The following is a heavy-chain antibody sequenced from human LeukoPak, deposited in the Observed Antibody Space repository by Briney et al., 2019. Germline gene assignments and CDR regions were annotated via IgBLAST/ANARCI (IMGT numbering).Heavy chain of an antibody. CDR2: INPNSGGT. CDR3: ARGTGYSHPGDLLLLYYFDY. CDR1: GYAFTGYY. D-gene: IGHD5-12*01. J-gene: IGHJ4*02. V-gene: IGHV1-2*04. Sequence: ASVTVSFKASGYAFTGYYMHWVRQAPGQGLEWMGWINPNSGGTNYAQKFQGWVTMTRDTSISTAYMELSRLRSDDTAVYYCARGTGYSHPGDLLLLYYFDYWGQGTLVTVSS.